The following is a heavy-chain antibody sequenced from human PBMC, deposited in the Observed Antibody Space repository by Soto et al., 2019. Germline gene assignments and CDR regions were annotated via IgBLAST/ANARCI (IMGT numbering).Heavy chain of an antibody. Sequence: ASVKVCCKASGYTFTSYGISWVRQAPGQGLEWMGWISAYNGNTNYAQKLQGRVTMTTDTSTSTAYMELRSLRSDDTAVYYCARARKAGSSSDLGWDYMDVWRKGTTVTVSS. J-gene: IGHJ6*03. D-gene: IGHD6-13*01. CDR2: ISAYNGNT. CDR1: GYTFTSYG. CDR3: ARARKAGSSSDLGWDYMDV. V-gene: IGHV1-18*01.